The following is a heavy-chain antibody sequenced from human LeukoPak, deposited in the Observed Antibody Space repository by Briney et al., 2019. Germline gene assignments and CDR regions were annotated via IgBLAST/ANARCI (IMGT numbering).Heavy chain of an antibody. V-gene: IGHV1-18*01. J-gene: IGHJ5*02. CDR1: GYTFTSYG. CDR2: ISAYNGKT. D-gene: IGHD1-26*01. CDR3: ARVVGATTGGLNWFDP. Sequence: ASVKVSCKASGYTFTSYGISWVRQPPGQGLEWMGWISAYNGKTNYAQKLQGRVTMTTDTSTSTAYMELRSLRSDDTAVYYCARVVGATTGGLNWFDPWGQGTLVTVSS.